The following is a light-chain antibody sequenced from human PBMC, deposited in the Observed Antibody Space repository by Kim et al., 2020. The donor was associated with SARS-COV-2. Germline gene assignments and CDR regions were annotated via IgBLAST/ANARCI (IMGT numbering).Light chain of an antibody. CDR3: TSYTSGSTLV. Sequence: QSITISCTVTSSDVGGYNYVSWYQQHPGKAPKLMIYDVSGRPSGISYRFSGSKSDNTASLTISGLQAEDEGDYFCTSYTSGSTLVFGGGTKLTVL. CDR1: SSDVGGYNY. J-gene: IGLJ3*02. CDR2: DVS. V-gene: IGLV2-14*04.